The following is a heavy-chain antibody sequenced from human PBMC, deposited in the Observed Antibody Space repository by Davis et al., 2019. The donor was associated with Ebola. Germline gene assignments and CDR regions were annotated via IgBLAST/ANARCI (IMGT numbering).Heavy chain of an antibody. CDR3: VRFGRGAY. J-gene: IGHJ4*02. CDR1: GVSISRHH. D-gene: IGHD3-16*01. Sequence: PSATLSLTCTVPGVSISRHHWSWIRQPPGKRLEWIGSIHYTGSAYYNSSLASRATLSVDTSKNQFSLNLRSVTAADTAVYYCVRFGRGAYWGQGTLVTVSS. V-gene: IGHV4-59*11. CDR2: IHYTGSA.